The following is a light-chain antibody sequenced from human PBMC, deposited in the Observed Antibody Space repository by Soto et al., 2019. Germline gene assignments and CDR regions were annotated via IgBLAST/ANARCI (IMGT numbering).Light chain of an antibody. V-gene: IGLV4-69*01. CDR2: VNNDGSH. J-gene: IGLJ2*01. Sequence: QLVLTQSPSASASLGASVKLTCTLSSGHSSYAIAWHQKQPGKGPRYLMDVNNDGSHTKGDGIPDRFSGSSSGADRFLIISSLQSEDEADYYCQTWGTGFQFFGGGTKLTVL. CDR3: QTWGTGFQF. CDR1: SGHSSYA.